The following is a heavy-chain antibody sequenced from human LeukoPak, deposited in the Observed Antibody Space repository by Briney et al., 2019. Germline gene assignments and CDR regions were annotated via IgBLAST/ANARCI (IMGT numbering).Heavy chain of an antibody. V-gene: IGHV3-43*02. D-gene: IGHD4-23*01. Sequence: GGSLRLSCAASGFTFDDYAMHWVRQAPGKGLEWVSLISGDGGSTYYADSVKGRFTISRDNSKNSLYLQMNSLRTEDTALYYCAKGVSPDRPYYYYYCYMDGWGKGTTVTVSS. J-gene: IGHJ6*03. CDR3: AKGVSPDRPYYYYYCYMDG. CDR1: GFTFDDYA. CDR2: ISGDGGST.